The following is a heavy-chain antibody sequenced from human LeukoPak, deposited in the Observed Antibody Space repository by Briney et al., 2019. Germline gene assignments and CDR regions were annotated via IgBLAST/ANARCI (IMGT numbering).Heavy chain of an antibody. V-gene: IGHV3-30-3*01. CDR3: ARAFASGIRRALWFGDLL. Sequence: GGSLRLSCAASGFTFSGYAMHWVRQAPGKGLEWVAVISYDGSNKYYADSVEGRFTISRDNSKNTLYLQMNSLRAEDTAVYYCARAFASGIRRALWFGDLLRAQGTLVTVSS. J-gene: IGHJ4*02. D-gene: IGHD3-10*01. CDR1: GFTFSGYA. CDR2: ISYDGSNK.